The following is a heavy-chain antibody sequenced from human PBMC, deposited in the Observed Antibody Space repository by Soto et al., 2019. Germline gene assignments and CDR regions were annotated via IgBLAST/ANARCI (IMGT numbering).Heavy chain of an antibody. CDR1: GGSISNYY. Sequence: SSETLSLTCTVSGGSISNYYWSWIRQPPGKGLQWIGYIFSSGSTNYNPSLKSRVTISVDTSKNQFSLNLSSVTAADTAVYYCARQRRDFDYWGQGSLVT. V-gene: IGHV4-59*08. CDR3: ARQRRDFDY. J-gene: IGHJ4*02. CDR2: IFSSGST.